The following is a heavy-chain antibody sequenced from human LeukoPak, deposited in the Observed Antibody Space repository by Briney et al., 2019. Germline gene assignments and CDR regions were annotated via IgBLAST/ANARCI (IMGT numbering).Heavy chain of an antibody. V-gene: IGHV1-8*01. CDR3: ARGIIAAAGTADY. D-gene: IGHD6-13*01. CDR1: GYTFTSYD. Sequence: GASVKISCKASGYTFTSYDINWVRQATGQGLEWMGWMNPNSDNTGYAQKFQGRVTMTRNTSISTAYMELSSLRSEDTAVYYCARGIIAAAGTADYWGQGTLVTVSS. CDR2: MNPNSDNT. J-gene: IGHJ4*02.